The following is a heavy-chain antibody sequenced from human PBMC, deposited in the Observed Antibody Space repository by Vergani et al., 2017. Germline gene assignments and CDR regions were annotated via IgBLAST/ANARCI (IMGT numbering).Heavy chain of an antibody. CDR3: TTETQFLLIH. Sequence: EVQLVQSGAEVKKPGESLKISCKGSGYSFTSYWIGWVRQMPGKGLEWVGRIKSKTDGGTTDYAAPVKGRFTISRDDSKNTLYLQMNSLKTEDTAVYYCTTETQFLLIHWGQGTLVTVSS. CDR1: GYSFTSYW. V-gene: IGHV3-15*01. CDR2: IKSKTDGGTT. J-gene: IGHJ4*02. D-gene: IGHD3-3*01.